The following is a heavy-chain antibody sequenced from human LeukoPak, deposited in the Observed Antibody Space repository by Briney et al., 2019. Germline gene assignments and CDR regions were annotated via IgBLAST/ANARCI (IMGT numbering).Heavy chain of an antibody. CDR1: GYSFTSYW. CDR3: ARQAGAVAGTENYFDY. D-gene: IGHD6-19*01. V-gene: IGHV5-51*01. J-gene: IGHJ4*02. Sequence: GESLKISCKGSGYSFTSYWIGWVRQMPGKGLEWMGIIYPGDSDTRYSPSFQGQVTISADKSISTAYLQWSSLKASDTAMYYCARQAGAVAGTENYFDYWGQGTLVTVSS. CDR2: IYPGDSDT.